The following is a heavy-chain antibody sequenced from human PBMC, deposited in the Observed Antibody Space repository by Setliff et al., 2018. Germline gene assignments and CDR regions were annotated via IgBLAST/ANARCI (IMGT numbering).Heavy chain of an antibody. Sequence: PGGSLRLSCAASGFTFSSEYMNWVRQALGKGLEWVSYITSSGNTTFYTDSVKGRFAISRDNARNSLYLQMNSLRVEDTAVYYCARDGYPGTSWGQGTLVTVSS. J-gene: IGHJ5*02. D-gene: IGHD2-2*03. CDR2: ITSSGNTT. CDR3: ARDGYPGTS. V-gene: IGHV3-48*03. CDR1: GFTFSSEY.